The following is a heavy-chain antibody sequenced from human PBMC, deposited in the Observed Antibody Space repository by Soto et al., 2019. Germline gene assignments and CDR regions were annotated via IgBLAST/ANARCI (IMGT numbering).Heavy chain of an antibody. D-gene: IGHD2-21*02. J-gene: IGHJ4*02. V-gene: IGHV3-7*05. CDR1: GFTFSRYW. CDR3: ARDPVGGGDLDS. Sequence: EVHLVESGGGLVQPGGSLRLSCAASGFTFSRYWMTWVRQAPGKGLEWVANIKQDGSEEPYVESVKGRFTISRDNAKNSVYLQMNSLRAGETSVFYCARDPVGGGDLDSWGRGALVLVSS. CDR2: IKQDGSEE.